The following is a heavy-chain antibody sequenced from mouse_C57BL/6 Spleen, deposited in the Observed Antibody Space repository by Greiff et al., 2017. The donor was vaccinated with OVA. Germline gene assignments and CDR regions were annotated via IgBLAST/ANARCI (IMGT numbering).Heavy chain of an antibody. J-gene: IGHJ1*03. V-gene: IGHV1-59*01. CDR3: ARTHDYDDWYFDV. Sequence: QVQLQQPGAELVRPGTSVKLSCKASGYTFTSYWMHWVKQRPGQGLEWIGVIDPSDSYTNYNQKFKGKATFTVDTSSSTAYMQLSSLTSEDSAVYYCARTHDYDDWYFDVWGTGTTVTVSS. CDR2: IDPSDSYT. D-gene: IGHD2-4*01. CDR1: GYTFTSYW.